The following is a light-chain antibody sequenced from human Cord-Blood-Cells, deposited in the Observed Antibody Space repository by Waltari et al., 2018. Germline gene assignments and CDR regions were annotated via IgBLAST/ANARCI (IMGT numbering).Light chain of an antibody. V-gene: IGKV2-28*01. J-gene: IGKJ3*01. Sequence: EIVMTQSPLSLPVTPGEPASISCRSSQSLLHRNGYTYLDRYLQKPGQSPQLLSSLGSSRASGVPDRFSSSGAGTDFTLNISRVEAEDVRVYYCMQARQTPFPVGPGTKVDIK. CDR3: MQARQTPFP. CDR2: LGS. CDR1: QSLLHRNGYTY.